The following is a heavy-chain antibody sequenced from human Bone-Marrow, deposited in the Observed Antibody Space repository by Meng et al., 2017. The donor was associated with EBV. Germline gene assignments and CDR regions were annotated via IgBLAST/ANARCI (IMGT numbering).Heavy chain of an antibody. V-gene: IGHV4-61*01. CDR1: GGSVSSGSYY. CDR3: ARATSGWVEIYY. CDR2: IYYSGST. D-gene: IGHD6-19*01. Sequence: QVRFQKCGPGLWKPSWTLSLTCTVSGGSVSSGSYYWSWIRQPPGKGLEWIGYIYYSGSTNYNPSLKSRVTISVDTSKNQFSLKLSSVTAADTAVYYCARATSGWVEIYYWGQGTLVTVSS. J-gene: IGHJ4*02.